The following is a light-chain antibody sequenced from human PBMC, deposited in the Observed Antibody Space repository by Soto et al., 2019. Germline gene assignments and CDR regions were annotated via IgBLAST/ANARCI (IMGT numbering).Light chain of an antibody. J-gene: IGKJ1*01. CDR1: QNLSSKF. CDR2: GAF. Sequence: EIVLTQSPGTLSLSPGERATLSCRASQNLSSKFLAWYQQKPGQSPRLLIYGAFYRATGIPDRFIGSGSGTDFTLTISSLEPEDFAVYYCQQRSIWPPWTFGQGTKVELK. CDR3: QQRSIWPPWT. V-gene: IGKV3-20*01.